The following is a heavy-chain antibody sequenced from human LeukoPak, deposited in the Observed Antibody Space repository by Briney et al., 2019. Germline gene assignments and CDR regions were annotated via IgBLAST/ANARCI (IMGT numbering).Heavy chain of an antibody. J-gene: IGHJ4*02. CDR3: ARSAAGTYY. Sequence: GGSLRLSCVASGFTFSSYSMNWVRQAPGKGLEWVSSISSSSSYKYYTDSVKGRFTISRDNAKNPLYLQMNSLRAEDTAVYYCARSAAGTYYWGQGTLVTVSP. CDR1: GFTFSSYS. V-gene: IGHV3-21*01. D-gene: IGHD1-1*01. CDR2: ISSSSSYK.